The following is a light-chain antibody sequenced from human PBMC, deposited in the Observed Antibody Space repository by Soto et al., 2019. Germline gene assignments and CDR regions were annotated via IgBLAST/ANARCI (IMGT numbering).Light chain of an antibody. V-gene: IGKV3-20*01. J-gene: IGKJ1*01. CDR2: GAS. Sequence: EIVLTQSPGTLSLSPGERATLSCRASQSVSSNYLAWYQQKPGQAPRLPIFGASSRATGIPDRFSGSGSGTDFTLTISRLEPEDFVVYYCLQYGNSPRTFGHGTKVEIK. CDR1: QSVSSNY. CDR3: LQYGNSPRT.